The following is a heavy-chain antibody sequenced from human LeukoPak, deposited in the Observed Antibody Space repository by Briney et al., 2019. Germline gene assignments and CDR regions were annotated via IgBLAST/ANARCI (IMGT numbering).Heavy chain of an antibody. V-gene: IGHV4-39*02. CDR1: GGSISSSSYY. D-gene: IGHD5-18*01. CDR2: IYYSGST. Sequence: PSETLSLTCTVSGGSISSSSYYWGWIRQPPGKGLEWIGSIYYSGSTYYNPSLKSRVTLSVDTSKNQFSLKLSSVTAADTAVYYCARDGGYSYGFYFDYWGQGTLVTVSS. CDR3: ARDGGYSYGFYFDY. J-gene: IGHJ4*02.